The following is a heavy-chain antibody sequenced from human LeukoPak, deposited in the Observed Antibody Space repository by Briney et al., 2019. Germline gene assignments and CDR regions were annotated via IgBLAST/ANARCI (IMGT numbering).Heavy chain of an antibody. CDR1: GFTFIGYY. CDR3: ASERRSGSHGDY. CDR2: IIPNSGAT. V-gene: IGHV1-2*02. J-gene: IGHJ4*02. D-gene: IGHD3-3*01. Sequence: ASVKVSCKASGFTFIGYYVHWVRQAPGQGLQWMGWIIPNSGATNYAQKFQGRVTMTRDTSISTAYMELSSLRSDDTAVYYCASERRSGSHGDYWGQGTLVTVSS.